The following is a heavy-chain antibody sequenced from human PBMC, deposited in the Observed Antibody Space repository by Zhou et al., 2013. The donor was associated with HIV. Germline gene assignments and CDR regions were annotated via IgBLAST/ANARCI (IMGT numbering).Heavy chain of an antibody. D-gene: IGHD3-16*02. CDR2: LTPNNHKA. CDR1: GYTVIDLS. CDR3: ARVRYRNSPLYYYGMDV. J-gene: IGHJ6*02. V-gene: IGHV1-18*01. Sequence: QVRLVQSGAEVKQPGASVTVSCKVSGYTVIDLSIHWLRQAPGRGLEWMGWLTPNNHKANYAQNFKDRVTMTTDTSTTTAYMELRSLKSDDTAIYYCARVRYRNSPLYYYGMDVWGQGTTVTASS.